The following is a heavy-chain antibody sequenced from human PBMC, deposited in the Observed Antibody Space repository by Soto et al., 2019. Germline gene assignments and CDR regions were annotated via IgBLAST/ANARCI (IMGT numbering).Heavy chain of an antibody. D-gene: IGHD3-9*01. CDR2: ISSSGSTI. Sequence: QVQLVESGGGLVKPGGSLRLSCAASGFTFSDYYMRWIRQAPGKGLEWVSYISSSGSTIYYADSVKGRFTITRDNDKNSQYLKMNSLREEDTAVYYCAIMTYDILAGYWLGVLGYWGQGNLVTVSS. J-gene: IGHJ4*02. CDR1: GFTFSDYY. CDR3: AIMTYDILAGYWLGVLGY. V-gene: IGHV3-11*01.